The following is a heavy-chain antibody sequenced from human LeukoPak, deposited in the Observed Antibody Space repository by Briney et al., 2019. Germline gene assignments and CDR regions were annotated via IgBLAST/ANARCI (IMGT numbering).Heavy chain of an antibody. CDR3: ARHPFFYGSSGYPSYFDY. J-gene: IGHJ4*02. D-gene: IGHD3-22*01. Sequence: GESLKISCKGSGYSFTSYWIGWVRQMSGKGLEWMGIMHPGDSDTRYSPSFQGQVTISADKSISTAYLQWSSLKVSDTAMYYCARHPFFYGSSGYPSYFDYWGQGTLVTVSS. V-gene: IGHV5-51*01. CDR2: MHPGDSDT. CDR1: GYSFTSYW.